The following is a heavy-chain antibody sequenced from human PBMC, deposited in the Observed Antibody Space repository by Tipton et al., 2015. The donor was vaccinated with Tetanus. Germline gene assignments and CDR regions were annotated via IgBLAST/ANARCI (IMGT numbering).Heavy chain of an antibody. V-gene: IGHV4-61*08. CDR3: VRGRGLGAYSYGFEY. CDR1: GGSLRSGDHY. D-gene: IGHD5-12*01. CDR2: VSSSGSI. Sequence: LRLSCSVSGGSLRSGDHYWSWIRQPPGKGLEWLAYVSSSGSINSNYSLKSRITVSRDTSKNQFSLNLSSVTAADTAVYYCVRGRGLGAYSYGFEYWGRGALVTVSS. J-gene: IGHJ4*02.